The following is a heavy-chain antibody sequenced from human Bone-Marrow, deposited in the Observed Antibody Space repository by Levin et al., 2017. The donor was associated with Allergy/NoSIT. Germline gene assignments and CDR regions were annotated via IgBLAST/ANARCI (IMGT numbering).Heavy chain of an antibody. D-gene: IGHD4-11*01. J-gene: IGHJ6*02. V-gene: IGHV3-23*01. CDR2: ISGSGGST. CDR1: GFTFSSYA. CDR3: AKARTTRGYYYDGMDV. Sequence: GESLKISCAASGFTFSSYAMSWVRQAPGKGLEWVSAISGSGGSTYYADSVKGRFTISRDNSKNTLYLQMNSLRAEDTAVYYCAKARTTRGYYYDGMDVWGQGTTVTVSS.